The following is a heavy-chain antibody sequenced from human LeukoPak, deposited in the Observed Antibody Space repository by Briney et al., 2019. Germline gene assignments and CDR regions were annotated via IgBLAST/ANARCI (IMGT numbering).Heavy chain of an antibody. CDR3: ARQWLVSPLFDY. D-gene: IGHD6-19*01. CDR2: INHSGST. J-gene: IGHJ4*02. V-gene: IGHV4-34*01. CDR1: GGSFSGYY. Sequence: SETLSLTCAVYGGSFSGYYXXXXRQPPGXXXXXIGEINHSGSTNYXXSLRSRXTVSVHTSKNQLSLKLSSVTAADTAVYYCARQWLVSPLFDYWGQGTLVTVSS.